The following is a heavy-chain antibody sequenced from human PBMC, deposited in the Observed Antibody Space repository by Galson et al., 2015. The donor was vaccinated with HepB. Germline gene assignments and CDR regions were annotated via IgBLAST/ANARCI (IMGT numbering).Heavy chain of an antibody. Sequence: SLRLSCAASGFTFSDYYISWLRQAPGKGLEWLCSSSSYTKYADSVKGRFTISRDNAKNSLFLQMNGLRVEDTAVYYCARDIVATQAYTAQAVAIIGSHFDPWGPGALVTVSS. CDR1: GFTFSDYY. CDR2: SSSSYT. D-gene: IGHD1-26*01. J-gene: IGHJ5*02. CDR3: ARDIVATQAYTAQAVAIIGSHFDP. V-gene: IGHV3-11*06.